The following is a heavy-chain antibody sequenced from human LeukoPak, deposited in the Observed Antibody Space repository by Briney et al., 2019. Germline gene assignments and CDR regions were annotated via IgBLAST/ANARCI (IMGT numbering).Heavy chain of an antibody. CDR2: ISSSSSYI. J-gene: IGHJ4*02. CDR1: GFTFSSYS. Sequence: GGSLRLSCAASGFTFSSYSMNWVRQAPGKGLEWVSSISSSSSYIYYADSVKGRFTISRDNAKNSLYLQMDSLRAEDTAVYYCARALGIAAAGRDFDYWGQGTLVTVSS. D-gene: IGHD6-13*01. V-gene: IGHV3-21*01. CDR3: ARALGIAAAGRDFDY.